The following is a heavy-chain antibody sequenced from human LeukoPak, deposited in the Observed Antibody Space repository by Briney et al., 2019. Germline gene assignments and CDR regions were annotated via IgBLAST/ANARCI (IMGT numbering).Heavy chain of an antibody. V-gene: IGHV1-2*02. CDR3: ARVYYFGSGSYPLRYFDY. Sequence: ASVKVSCKASGYTFTDYYMHWVRQAPGQGLEWMGWISPNSGGTNYAQKFQGRVTMTRDTSISTAYMELSSLRSDDTAVYYRARVYYFGSGSYPLRYFDYWGQGTLVTVSS. CDR2: ISPNSGGT. D-gene: IGHD3-10*01. CDR1: GYTFTDYY. J-gene: IGHJ4*02.